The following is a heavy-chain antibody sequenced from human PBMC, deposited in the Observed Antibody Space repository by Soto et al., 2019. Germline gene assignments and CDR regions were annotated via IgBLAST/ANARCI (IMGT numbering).Heavy chain of an antibody. D-gene: IGHD3-16*01. CDR1: GYTFSSYG. J-gene: IGHJ6*02. CDR3: ARDRGGDGMDV. V-gene: IGHV1-18*01. CDR2: ISGYNGNT. Sequence: QVKLVQSGAEVKKPGASVKVSCKASGYTFSSYGISWVRQAPGQGLEWMGWISGYNGNTNYAQKLQGRVTMTIDTSTSTGYMELRSLRSDDTAVYYCARDRGGDGMDVWGQGTTVTVSS.